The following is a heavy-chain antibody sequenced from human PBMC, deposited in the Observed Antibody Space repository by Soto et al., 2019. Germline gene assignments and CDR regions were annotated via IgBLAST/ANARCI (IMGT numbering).Heavy chain of an antibody. D-gene: IGHD3-16*01. J-gene: IGHJ4*02. V-gene: IGHV3-33*01. CDR1: GFTFSSHG. CDR3: ARWGPDKVLDY. CDR2: IWDDGSNK. Sequence: QVQLVESGGGVVQPGRSLRVSCAASGFTFSSHGMHWVRQAPGKGLEWVAGIWDDGSNKYYGESVKGRFIISRDNSKNTVDLQMNSLRAEDTAIYYCARWGPDKVLDYWGQGTLVTVSS.